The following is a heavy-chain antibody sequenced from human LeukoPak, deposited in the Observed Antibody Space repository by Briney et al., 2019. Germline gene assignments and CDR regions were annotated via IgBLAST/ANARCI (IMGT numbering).Heavy chain of an antibody. D-gene: IGHD6-13*01. V-gene: IGHV4-39*07. CDR1: GGSISSSRYY. J-gene: IGHJ4*02. CDR3: ARDAYSSSWYYFDY. CDR2: INYSGST. Sequence: SETLSLTCTVSGGSISSSRYYWGWIRQPPGKGLEWIGNINYSGSTNYNPSLKSRVTMSVDTSKNQFSLKLSSVTAADTAVYYCARDAYSSSWYYFDYWGQGTLVTVSS.